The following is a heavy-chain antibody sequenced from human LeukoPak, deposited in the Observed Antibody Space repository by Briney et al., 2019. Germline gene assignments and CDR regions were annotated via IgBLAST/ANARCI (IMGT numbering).Heavy chain of an antibody. D-gene: IGHD1-20*01. J-gene: IGHJ6*04. Sequence: PSETLSLTCTVSGGSISSYYWSWIRQPPGKGLEWTGYIYYSGSTNYNPSLKSRVTISVDTSKNQFSLKLSSVTAADTAVYYCARDRPDGITGTRGPYGMDVWGKGTTVTVSS. CDR3: ARDRPDGITGTRGPYGMDV. V-gene: IGHV4-59*01. CDR1: GGSISSYY. CDR2: IYYSGST.